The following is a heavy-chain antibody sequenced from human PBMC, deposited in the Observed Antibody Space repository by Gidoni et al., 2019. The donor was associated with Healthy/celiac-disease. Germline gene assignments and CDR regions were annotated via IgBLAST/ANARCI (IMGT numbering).Heavy chain of an antibody. CDR1: GYTFTYRY. J-gene: IGHJ3*02. D-gene: IGHD2-15*01. V-gene: IGHV1-45*02. Sequence: QMQLVQSGAEVKKTGSSVKVSCKASGYTFTYRYLHWVRQAPGQALEWMGWITPFNGNTNYAQKFQDRVTITRDRSMSTAYMELSSLRSEDTAMYYCASPEDYSGAFDIWGQGTMVTVSS. CDR3: ASPEDYSGAFDI. CDR2: ITPFNGNT.